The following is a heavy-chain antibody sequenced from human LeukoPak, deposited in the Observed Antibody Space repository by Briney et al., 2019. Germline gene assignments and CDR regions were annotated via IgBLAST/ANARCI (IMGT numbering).Heavy chain of an antibody. CDR3: ARDNQEGYYYGSGTLYGMDV. J-gene: IGHJ6*02. V-gene: IGHV3-53*01. CDR2: IYSGGST. CDR1: GFTVSSNY. Sequence: PGGSLRLSCAASGFTVSSNYMSWVRQTPGKGLEWVSVIYSGGSTYYADSVKGRFTISRDNSKNTLYLQMNSLRAEDTAVYYCARDNQEGYYYGSGTLYGMDVWGQGTTVTVSS. D-gene: IGHD3-10*01.